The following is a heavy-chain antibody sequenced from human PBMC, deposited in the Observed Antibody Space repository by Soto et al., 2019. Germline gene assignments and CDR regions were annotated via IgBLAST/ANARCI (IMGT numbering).Heavy chain of an antibody. J-gene: IGHJ6*03. Sequence: GGSLRLSCAASGFTFSSYWMSWVRQAPGKGLEWVANIKQDGSEKYYVDSVKGRFTISRDNAKNSLYLQMNSLRAEDTAVYYCAREGYDILTGYSIYYYYYYMDVWGKGTTVTVSS. D-gene: IGHD3-9*01. CDR2: IKQDGSEK. V-gene: IGHV3-7*01. CDR1: GFTFSSYW. CDR3: AREGYDILTGYSIYYYYYYMDV.